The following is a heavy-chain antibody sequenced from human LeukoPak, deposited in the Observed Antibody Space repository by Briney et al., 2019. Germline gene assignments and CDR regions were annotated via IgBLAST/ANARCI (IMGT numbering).Heavy chain of an antibody. Sequence: GGSLRLSCAASGFTSSSYEMNWVRQAPGKGLEWVSYISTSGSPIYYADSVKGRFTISRDNAKNSLYLQMNSLRAEDTAVYYCARKYCSSTSCLFDYWGQGTLVTVSS. CDR1: GFTSSSYE. J-gene: IGHJ4*02. D-gene: IGHD2-2*01. CDR3: ARKYCSSTSCLFDY. V-gene: IGHV3-48*03. CDR2: ISTSGSPI.